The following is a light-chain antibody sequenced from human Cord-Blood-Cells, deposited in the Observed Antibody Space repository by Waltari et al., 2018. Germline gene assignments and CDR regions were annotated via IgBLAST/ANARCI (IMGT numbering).Light chain of an antibody. J-gene: IGLJ2*01. CDR3: SSYTSSSRV. CDR2: DVS. CDR1: SSDVGGYNY. V-gene: IGLV2-14*01. Sequence: SALTQPASVSVSPGQSITISCTGTSSDVGGYNYVSWYQQHPGKAPKLMIYDVSNRPSGVSNRFSGSKSGNTASLTISGLQAEDEADYYCSSYTSSSRVFGGGTKLTVL.